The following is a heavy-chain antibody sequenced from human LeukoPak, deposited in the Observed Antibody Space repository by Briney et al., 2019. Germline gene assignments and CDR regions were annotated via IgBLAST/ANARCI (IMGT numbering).Heavy chain of an antibody. Sequence: ASVKVSCKAFGYTFTSYYMHWVRQAPGQGLEWMGWINPNSGGTNYAQKFQGRVTMTRDTSISTAYMELSRLRSDDTAVYYCARESTDSSGYTEAFDIWGQGTMVTVSS. CDR3: ARESTDSSGYTEAFDI. CDR2: INPNSGGT. CDR1: GYTFTSYY. V-gene: IGHV1-2*02. J-gene: IGHJ3*02. D-gene: IGHD3-22*01.